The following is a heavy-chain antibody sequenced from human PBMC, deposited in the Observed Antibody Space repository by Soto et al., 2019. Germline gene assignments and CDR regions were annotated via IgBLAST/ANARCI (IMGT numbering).Heavy chain of an antibody. CDR1: GYAFSTYY. J-gene: IGHJ3*02. D-gene: IGHD2-2*02. Sequence: ASVKVSCKASGYAFSTYYLHWVRQAPGQGLEWMGIISPSSGSAGFAQRFKGRVTMTRDTSTTTVYLELSSLTSEDTAVYYCVRDFSTYTYKTNGPRAFDIWGQGTMVTVSS. V-gene: IGHV1-46*01. CDR3: VRDFSTYTYKTNGPRAFDI. CDR2: ISPSSGSA.